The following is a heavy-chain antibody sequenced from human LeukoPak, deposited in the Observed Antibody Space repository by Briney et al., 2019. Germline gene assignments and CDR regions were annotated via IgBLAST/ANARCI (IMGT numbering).Heavy chain of an antibody. CDR3: ATEAPGSYRFDN. V-gene: IGHV1-46*01. Sequence: GASVKVSCKASGNIFTNYHLHWVRLAPGRGLEWMGAVYTDGGTITDTRSFQDRVTMTRDVSTRTVYMELSSLNSEDTAVYYCATEAPGSYRFDNWSQEILVTVSS. CDR2: VYTDGGTI. J-gene: IGHJ4*02. CDR1: GNIFTNYH. D-gene: IGHD3-10*01.